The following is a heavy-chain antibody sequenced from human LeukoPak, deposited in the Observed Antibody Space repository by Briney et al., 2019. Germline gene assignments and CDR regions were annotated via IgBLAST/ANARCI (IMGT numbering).Heavy chain of an antibody. CDR1: GFTFSTYA. D-gene: IGHD2-8*01. CDR3: ARVATNDRRNAFDV. Sequence: GGSLRLSCAASGFTFSTYAMDWVRQAPGKGLEYVSTITNNGGKTCYANSVKGRFTISRDNSKNTLYLQMDSLRAEDMAVYYCARVATNDRRNAFDVWGQGTMVTVSS. V-gene: IGHV3-64*01. CDR2: ITNNGGKT. J-gene: IGHJ3*01.